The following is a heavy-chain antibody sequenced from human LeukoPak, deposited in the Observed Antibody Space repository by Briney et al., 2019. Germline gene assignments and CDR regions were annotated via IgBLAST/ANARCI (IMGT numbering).Heavy chain of an antibody. D-gene: IGHD3-16*01. Sequence: ASVKVSCKASVNTFTGYYMHWVRQAPGQGLEWMGWINPNRGGTNYAQNFQGRVSMIRDTSISTAYMELSSLRFDDTAVYYCARLGSSDIWGQGTMVTVSS. CDR1: VNTFTGYY. V-gene: IGHV1-2*02. J-gene: IGHJ3*02. CDR3: ARLGSSDI. CDR2: INPNRGGT.